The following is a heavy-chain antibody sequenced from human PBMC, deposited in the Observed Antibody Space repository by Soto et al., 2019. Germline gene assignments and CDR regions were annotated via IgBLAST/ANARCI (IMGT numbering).Heavy chain of an antibody. J-gene: IGHJ6*02. CDR2: IWYDGITK. Sequence: QVQLVESGGGVVQPGRSLRLSCAASGFTFSNYGVHWVRQAPGKGLEWVAVIWYDGITKDYADSVKGRFTISRDNSMNTMYLQMNSLRAEDTAVYYCARLPARPGPPGHDYYYYGMDVWGQGTTVTVSS. CDR3: ARLPARPGPPGHDYYYYGMDV. CDR1: GFTFSNYG. D-gene: IGHD2-2*01. V-gene: IGHV3-33*01.